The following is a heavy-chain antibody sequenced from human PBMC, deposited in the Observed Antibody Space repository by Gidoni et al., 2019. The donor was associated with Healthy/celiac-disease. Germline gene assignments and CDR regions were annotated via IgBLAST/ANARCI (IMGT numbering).Heavy chain of an antibody. V-gene: IGHV3-23*01. J-gene: IGHJ4*02. D-gene: IGHD1-26*01. CDR3: AKDLVWELEKPFDY. CDR2: ISGSVGST. CDR1: GFTSSSHD. Sequence: EVQLLESGGGLVQPGGSLRPAWGASGFTSSSHDMIWVRQAPGKGLGWVSAISGSVGSTYYAASVKRRLTISRDNSKNTLYLQMNSLRAEDTAVYYCAKDLVWELEKPFDYWGQGTLVTVAS.